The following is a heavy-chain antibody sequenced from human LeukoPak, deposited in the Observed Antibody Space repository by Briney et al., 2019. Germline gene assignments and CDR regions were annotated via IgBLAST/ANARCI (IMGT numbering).Heavy chain of an antibody. CDR2: IYSGGST. V-gene: IGHV3-66*02. CDR3: ARDVSGGYDSFDDGFDY. J-gene: IGHJ4*02. D-gene: IGHD5-12*01. CDR1: GFTVSSNY. Sequence: GGSLTLSCAASGFTVSSNYMSWVRQAPGKGLEWVSVIYSGGSTYYADSVKGRFTISRDNSKNTLYLQMNSLRAEDTAVYYCARDVSGGYDSFDDGFDYWGQGTLVTVSS.